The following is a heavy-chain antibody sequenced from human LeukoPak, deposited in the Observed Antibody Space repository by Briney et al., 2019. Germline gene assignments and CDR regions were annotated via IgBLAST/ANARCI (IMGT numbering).Heavy chain of an antibody. V-gene: IGHV3-30*02. CDR1: GFPFSSYG. CDR2: IPYDGSDK. Sequence: GGSLRLSCAASGFPFSSYGMHWVRQAPGKGLEWVAFIPYDGSDKFYADSVKGRFTISRDNSKNTLYLQMNSLRAEDTAVYYCAAMTSVTTGDYWGQGSLVTVSS. J-gene: IGHJ4*02. CDR3: AAMTSVTTGDY. D-gene: IGHD4-11*01.